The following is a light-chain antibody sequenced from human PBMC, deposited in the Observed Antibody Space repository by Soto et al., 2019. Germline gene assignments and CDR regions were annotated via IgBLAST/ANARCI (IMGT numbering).Light chain of an antibody. CDR3: QQYDNLLPRT. J-gene: IGKJ1*01. CDR1: QDISNY. Sequence: DIQMTQSPSSLSASVGDRVTITCQASQDISNYLNWYQQKPGKAPKLLIYDASNLETGVPSRFSGSGSGTDFTFTISSLQPEDIATYYCQQYDNLLPRTFGQGTKVEIK. V-gene: IGKV1-33*01. CDR2: DAS.